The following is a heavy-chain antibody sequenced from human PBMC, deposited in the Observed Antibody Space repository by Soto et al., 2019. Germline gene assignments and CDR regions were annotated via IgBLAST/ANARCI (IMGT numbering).Heavy chain of an antibody. CDR1: GFTFSSYG. D-gene: IGHD2-2*01. CDR3: AKGGGGYCSSTSCYAYNWFDP. CDR2: ISYDGSNK. V-gene: IGHV3-30*18. J-gene: IGHJ5*02. Sequence: PVGSLRLSCAASGFTFSSYGMHWVRQAPGKGLEWVAVISYDGSNKYYADSVKGRFTISRDNSENTLYLQMNSLRAEDTAVYYCAKGGGGYCSSTSCYAYNWFDPWGQGTLVTVSS.